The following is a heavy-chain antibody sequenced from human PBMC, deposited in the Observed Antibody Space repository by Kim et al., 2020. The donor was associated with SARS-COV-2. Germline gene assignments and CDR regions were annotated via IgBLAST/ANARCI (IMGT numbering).Heavy chain of an antibody. CDR3: ARGRITYSNYRGYFDY. Sequence: SETLSLTCAVYGGSFSGYYWSWIRQPPGKGLEWIGEINHSGSTNYNPSLKSRVTISVDTSKNQFSLKLSSVTAADTAVYYCARGRITYSNYRGYFDYWGQGTLVTVSS. V-gene: IGHV4-34*01. D-gene: IGHD4-4*01. CDR1: GGSFSGYY. J-gene: IGHJ4*02. CDR2: INHSGST.